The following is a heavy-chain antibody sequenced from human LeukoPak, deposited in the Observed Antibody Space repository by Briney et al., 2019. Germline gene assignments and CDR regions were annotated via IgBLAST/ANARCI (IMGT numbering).Heavy chain of an antibody. CDR3: ARDLQVLWLARGVAFDV. J-gene: IGHJ3*01. D-gene: IGHD6-19*01. Sequence: SETLSLTCAVSGDSMSSSHWWSWVRQSPGKGLEWIGEIYDSESTNYNPSLKSRVTISVDKSKKQFFLKMTSVTAADTAVYFCARDLQVLWLARGVAFDVWGQGTPVVVS. V-gene: IGHV4-4*02. CDR1: GDSMSSSHW. CDR2: IYDSEST.